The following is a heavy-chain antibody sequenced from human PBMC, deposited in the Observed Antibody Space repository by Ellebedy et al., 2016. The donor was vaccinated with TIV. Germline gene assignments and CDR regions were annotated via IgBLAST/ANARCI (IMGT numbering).Heavy chain of an antibody. D-gene: IGHD1-26*01. V-gene: IGHV3-33*01. CDR3: AREVGGGQGDVDV. J-gene: IGHJ6*02. CDR1: GFTFTNYH. Sequence: GESLKISCAASGFTFTNYHMHWVRQAPGKGLEWVALIWSDGSLEYYADSVKGRFTLSRDSSENTVYLHMNSLRADDTAVYYCAREVGGGQGDVDVWGQGTTVTVSS. CDR2: IWSDGSLE.